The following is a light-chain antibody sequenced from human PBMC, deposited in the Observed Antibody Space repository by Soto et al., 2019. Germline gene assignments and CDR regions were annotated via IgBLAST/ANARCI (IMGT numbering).Light chain of an antibody. Sequence: IQMTQSPSTLSGSVVDRVTITCLASQTISSWLAWYQQKPGKAPKLLIYAASNLQSGVPARFSGSGSGTDFTLTISSLQPEDFATYYCLQKYFYPFTFGPGTKVDI. CDR3: LQKYFYPFT. V-gene: IGKV1-6*01. CDR2: AAS. J-gene: IGKJ3*01. CDR1: QTISSW.